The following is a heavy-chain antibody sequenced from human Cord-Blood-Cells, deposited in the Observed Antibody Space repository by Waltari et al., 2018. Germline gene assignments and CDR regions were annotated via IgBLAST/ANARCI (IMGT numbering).Heavy chain of an antibody. V-gene: IGHV3-21*01. CDR3: ARVPGWSYYFDY. Sequence: EVQLVESGGGLVKPGGSLRLSCAAAGFTFSSYGMNWVRQAPGKGLKWVSSISSSSSYIYYADSVKGRFTISRDNAKNSLYLQMNSLRAEDTAVYYCARVPGWSYYFDYWGQGTLVTVSS. CDR1: GFTFSSYG. J-gene: IGHJ4*02. CDR2: ISSSSSYI. D-gene: IGHD2-15*01.